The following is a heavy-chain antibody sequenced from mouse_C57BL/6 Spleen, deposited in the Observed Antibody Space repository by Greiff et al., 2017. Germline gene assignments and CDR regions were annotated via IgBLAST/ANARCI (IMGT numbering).Heavy chain of an antibody. Sequence: HVQLKQPGAELVRPGSSVKLSCKASGYTFTSYWMDWVKQRPGQGLEWIGNIYPSDSETHYNQKFKDKATLTVDKSSSTAYMQLSSLTSEDSAVYYCARRGNYYDYAWFAYWGQGTLVTVSA. D-gene: IGHD2-4*01. CDR3: ARRGNYYDYAWFAY. CDR1: GYTFTSYW. J-gene: IGHJ3*01. CDR2: IYPSDSET. V-gene: IGHV1-61*01.